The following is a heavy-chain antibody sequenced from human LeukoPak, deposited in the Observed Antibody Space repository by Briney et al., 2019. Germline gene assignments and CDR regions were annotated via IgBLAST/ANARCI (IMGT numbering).Heavy chain of an antibody. CDR3: AKDRSSGPHYYYGMDV. D-gene: IGHD6-25*01. CDR2: ISYLGDDQ. J-gene: IGHJ6*02. V-gene: IGHV3-30*18. CDR1: GFTFSSYG. Sequence: PGRSLRLSCAASGFTFSSYGMHWVRQAPGKGLEWVAVISYLGDDQLYAESVKGRFTISRDNSKKTVFLQMNSLRGEDTAAYYCAKDRSSGPHYYYGMDVWGRGTTVIVSS.